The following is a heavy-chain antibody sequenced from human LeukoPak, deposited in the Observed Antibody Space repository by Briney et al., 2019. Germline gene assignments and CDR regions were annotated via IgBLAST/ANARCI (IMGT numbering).Heavy chain of an antibody. D-gene: IGHD1-26*01. CDR1: GFTFDDYG. Sequence: GGSLRLSCAASGFTFDDYGMSWVRHAPGKGLEWVSGINWNGGSTGYADSVKGRFTISRDNAKNSLYLQMNSLRAEDTALYYCARSGGSSLYYYYYMDVWGKGTTVTVSS. J-gene: IGHJ6*03. V-gene: IGHV3-20*04. CDR2: INWNGGST. CDR3: ARSGGSSLYYYYYMDV.